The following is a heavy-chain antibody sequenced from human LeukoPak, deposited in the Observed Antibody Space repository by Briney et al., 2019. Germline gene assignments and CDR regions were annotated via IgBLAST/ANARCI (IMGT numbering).Heavy chain of an antibody. CDR3: ARSGYKYGADAFDI. D-gene: IGHD5-18*01. CDR1: GGSISSYY. J-gene: IGHJ3*02. V-gene: IGHV4-59*01. CDR2: IYYSGSS. Sequence: SETLSLTCTVSGGSISSYYWIWIRQPPGKGLEWIGYIYYSGSSNYNPSLKSRVTISVDTSKNQLSLKLSSVTAADTAVYYCARSGYKYGADAFDIWGQGTMVTVSS.